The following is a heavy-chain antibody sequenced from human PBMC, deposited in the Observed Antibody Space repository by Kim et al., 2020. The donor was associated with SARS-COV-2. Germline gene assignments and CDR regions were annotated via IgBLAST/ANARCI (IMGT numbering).Heavy chain of an antibody. CDR2: ST. CDR3: ARSLRGAFDI. Sequence: STEYADSVKGRFTISRDNSKNTLYFQMNSLRAEDTAVYYCARSLRGAFDIWGQGTMVTVSS. D-gene: IGHD3-10*01. J-gene: IGHJ3*02. V-gene: IGHV3-53*01.